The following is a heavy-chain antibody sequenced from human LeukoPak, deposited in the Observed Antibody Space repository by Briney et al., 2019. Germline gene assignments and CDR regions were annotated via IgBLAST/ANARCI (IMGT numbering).Heavy chain of an antibody. Sequence: PSETLSLTCAVYGGSFSGYYWSWIRQPPGKGLEWIGEINHSGSTNYNPSLKSRVTISVDTSKNQFSLKLSSVTAADPAVYYCARGRQQDYWGQGTLVTVSS. V-gene: IGHV4-34*01. CDR2: INHSGST. J-gene: IGHJ4*02. D-gene: IGHD6-13*01. CDR3: ARGRQQDY. CDR1: GGSFSGYY.